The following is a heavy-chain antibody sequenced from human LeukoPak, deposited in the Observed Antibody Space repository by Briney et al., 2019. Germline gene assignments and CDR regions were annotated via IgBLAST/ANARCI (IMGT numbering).Heavy chain of an antibody. V-gene: IGHV3-48*01. D-gene: IGHD6-13*01. CDR3: ARPAPGTYSTFDY. J-gene: IGHJ4*02. CDR1: GFIFSSYT. CDR2: ISNSGSAL. Sequence: GGSLRLSCAASGFIFSSYTMNWVRQAPGKGLEWVSYISNSGSALNYADSVKGRFTISRDNAKNSLYLQMNSLRAEDTAVYYCARPAPGTYSTFDYWGRGTLVTVSS.